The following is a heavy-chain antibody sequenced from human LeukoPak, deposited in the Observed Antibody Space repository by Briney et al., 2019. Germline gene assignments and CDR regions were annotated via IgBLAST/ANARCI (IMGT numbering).Heavy chain of an antibody. J-gene: IGHJ5*02. CDR3: ARSYCSSTSCYANWFDP. V-gene: IGHV3-53*01. CDR1: GFTVSSNY. D-gene: IGHD2-2*01. CDR2: IYSGGST. Sequence: GGSLRLSCAASGFTVSSNYMSWVRQAPGKGLEWVSVIYSGGSTYYADSVKGRFTISRDNSKNTLYLQMNSLRAEDTAVYYCARSYCSSTSCYANWFDPWGQGTLVTVSS.